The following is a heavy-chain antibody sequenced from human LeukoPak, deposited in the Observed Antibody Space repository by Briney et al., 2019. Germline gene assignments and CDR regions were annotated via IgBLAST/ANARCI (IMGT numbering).Heavy chain of an antibody. V-gene: IGHV3-48*01. Sequence: GGSLRLSCAASGFTFSSYSMMWVRQAPGKGLEWVSYISSSSTTIHYADSVKGRFTISRDNAKNSVYLQMNSLRAEDTAVYYCARWLGAIAWPYYFDYWGQGTLVTVSS. CDR2: ISSSSTTI. D-gene: IGHD3-16*02. CDR3: ARWLGAIAWPYYFDY. CDR1: GFTFSSYS. J-gene: IGHJ4*02.